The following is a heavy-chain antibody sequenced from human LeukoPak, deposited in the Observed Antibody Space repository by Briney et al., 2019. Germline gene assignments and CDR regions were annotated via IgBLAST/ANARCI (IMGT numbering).Heavy chain of an antibody. CDR2: TYYKSKWYD. D-gene: IGHD3-10*01. CDR1: GDIVSSNNAA. V-gene: IGHV6-1*01. CDR3: AREGVSMIRGIIFNYYGMDV. J-gene: IGHJ6*02. Sequence: SQTLSLTCVLSGDIVSSNNAAWNWIRQSPSRGLEWLGRTYYKSKWYDDYAVSVKSRITIKPDTSRNQFSLQLKSVTPEDTAVYYCAREGVSMIRGIIFNYYGMDVWGQGTAVSVSS.